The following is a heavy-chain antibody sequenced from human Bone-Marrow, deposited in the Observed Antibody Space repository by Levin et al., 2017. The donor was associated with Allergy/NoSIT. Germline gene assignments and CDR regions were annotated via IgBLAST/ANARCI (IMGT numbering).Heavy chain of an antibody. CDR2: IYHNETT. CDR1: GVSITIKSW. J-gene: IGHJ4*02. Sequence: PSETLSLTCAVSGVSITIKSWWTWVRQAPGKGLEWIGEIYHNETTRYNPSLKSRVTISVDTSKNQFSLELNSVTAADTALYYCAKAWTVAGIDYWGQGMLVTVSS. V-gene: IGHV4-4*02. CDR3: AKAWTVAGIDY. D-gene: IGHD6-19*01.